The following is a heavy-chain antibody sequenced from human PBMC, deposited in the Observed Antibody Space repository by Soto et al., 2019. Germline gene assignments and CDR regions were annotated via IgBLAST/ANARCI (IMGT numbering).Heavy chain of an antibody. CDR3: ARRGYGDYHFQH. CDR1: GGSFSGYY. Sequence: QVQLQQWGAGLLKPSETLSLTCAVYGGSFSGYYWGWIRQPPGKGLEWIGEINHSGSTNYNPSLKSRVTIPVDTSKNHFSLKLSSVTAADTAVYYCARRGYGDYHFQHWGQGTLITVSS. J-gene: IGHJ1*01. D-gene: IGHD4-17*01. V-gene: IGHV4-34*01. CDR2: INHSGST.